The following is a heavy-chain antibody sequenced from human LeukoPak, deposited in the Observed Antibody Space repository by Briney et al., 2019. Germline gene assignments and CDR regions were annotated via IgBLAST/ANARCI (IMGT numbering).Heavy chain of an antibody. CDR2: LYYSGST. V-gene: IGHV4-61*01. J-gene: IGHJ4*02. CDR1: GRPVSSGIYY. CDR3: AGATTENTVTIDY. Sequence: SETLSLTCLVSGRPVSSGIYYWSSIRQPPGKRLEWIGYLYYSGSTNYNPSLKGRVTISEDTSKNQFSLNLSSVTAADTAVYYCAGATTENTVTIDYWGQGTLVTVSS. D-gene: IGHD4-17*01.